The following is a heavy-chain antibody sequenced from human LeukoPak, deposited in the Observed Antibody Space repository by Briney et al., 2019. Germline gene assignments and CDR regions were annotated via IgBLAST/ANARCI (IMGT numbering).Heavy chain of an antibody. J-gene: IGHJ3*02. CDR1: GGSFSSYY. CDR2: IYTSGST. V-gene: IGHV4-59*10. Sequence: PSETLSLTCAVYGGSFSSYYWSWIRQPAGKGLEWIGRIYTSGSTNYNPSLKSRVTMSVDTSKNQFSLKLSSVTAADTAVYYCAKHLYYYDSSGYVQAFDIWGQGTMVTVSS. CDR3: AKHLYYYDSSGYVQAFDI. D-gene: IGHD3-22*01.